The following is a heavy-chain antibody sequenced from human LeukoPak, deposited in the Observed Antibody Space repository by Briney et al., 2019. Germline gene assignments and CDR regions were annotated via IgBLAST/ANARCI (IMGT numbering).Heavy chain of an antibody. CDR3: AKDRSTYSYGYADFDY. D-gene: IGHD5-18*01. Sequence: GGSLRLSCAASGFIFSSYTLNWVRQAPGKGLEWVSSISTKSNNTYYADSVKGRFTISRDNAENSLFLQMNSLRAEDTAVYYCAKDRSTYSYGYADFDYWGQGTLVTVSS. J-gene: IGHJ4*02. CDR1: GFIFSSYT. V-gene: IGHV3-21*01. CDR2: ISTKSNNT.